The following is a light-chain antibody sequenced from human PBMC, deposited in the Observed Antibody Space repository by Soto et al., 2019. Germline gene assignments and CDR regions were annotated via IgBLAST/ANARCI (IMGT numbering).Light chain of an antibody. CDR2: DAS. V-gene: IGKV3-15*01. CDR3: QQYTNWPPLT. J-gene: IGKJ4*01. Sequence: EIVMTQSPATLSLSPGEGATLSCRASQSVHNDLAWYQQKPGQAPRLLIYDASTRATGIPGRFSGSGSGTEFTLTISSLQPEDFAVYYCQQYTNWPPLTFGGGTTVEI. CDR1: QSVHND.